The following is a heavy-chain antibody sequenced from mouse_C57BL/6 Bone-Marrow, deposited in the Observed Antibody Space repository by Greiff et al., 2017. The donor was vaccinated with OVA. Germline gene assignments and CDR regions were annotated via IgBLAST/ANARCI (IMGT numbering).Heavy chain of an antibody. CDR2: IYPGSGNT. V-gene: IGHV1-76*01. CDR1: GYTFTDYY. Sequence: VQVQQSGAELVRPGASVKLSCKASGYTFTDYYINWVKQRPGQGLEWIARIYPGSGNTYYNEKFKGKATLTAEKSSSTAYMQLSSLTSEDSAVYFCARGDSAHFDYWGQGTTLTVSS. J-gene: IGHJ2*01. CDR3: ARGDSAHFDY. D-gene: IGHD3-2*01.